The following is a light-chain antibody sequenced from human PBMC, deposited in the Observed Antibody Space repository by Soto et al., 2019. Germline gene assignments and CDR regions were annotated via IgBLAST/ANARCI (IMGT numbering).Light chain of an antibody. CDR3: QQYGSSGT. CDR2: GAS. Sequence: ETVLTQSPGTLSLSPGERATLSCRASQSVSSSYLARYQQKPGQAPRLLIYGASNRATGIPDRFSGSGSGTDFTLTISRLEPEDFAVYYCQQYGSSGTFGQGTKVDIK. V-gene: IGKV3-20*01. CDR1: QSVSSSY. J-gene: IGKJ1*01.